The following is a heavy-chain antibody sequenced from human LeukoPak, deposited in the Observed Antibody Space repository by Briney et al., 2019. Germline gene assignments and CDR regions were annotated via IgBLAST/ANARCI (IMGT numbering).Heavy chain of an antibody. CDR2: SSSSGSTI. J-gene: IGHJ4*02. Sequence: GGSLRLSCAASGFTFYSYAMNWVRQAPGKGLEWISYSSSSGSTIYYADSVKGRFTISRDNAEKSLYLQMNSLRAEDTAVYYCARGEQDMATMSIDYWGQGSLITVSS. D-gene: IGHD5-24*01. CDR1: GFTFYSYA. V-gene: IGHV3-48*01. CDR3: ARGEQDMATMSIDY.